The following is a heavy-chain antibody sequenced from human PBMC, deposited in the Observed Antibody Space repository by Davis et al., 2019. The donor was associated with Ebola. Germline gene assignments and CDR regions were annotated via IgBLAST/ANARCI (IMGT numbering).Heavy chain of an antibody. J-gene: IGHJ6*02. D-gene: IGHD1-1*01. V-gene: IGHV3-74*01. CDR3: VRGPQLERRGTYYYYGMDA. Sequence: GESLKISCVASEFTFRSYWFHWVRQAPGKGLEWVSLIDTDGSTTNYADSVRGRFTISRDNAKNTLFLQMSSLRAEDTAVYYCVRGPQLERRGTYYYYGMDAWGQGTTVTVSS. CDR1: EFTFRSYW. CDR2: IDTDGSTT.